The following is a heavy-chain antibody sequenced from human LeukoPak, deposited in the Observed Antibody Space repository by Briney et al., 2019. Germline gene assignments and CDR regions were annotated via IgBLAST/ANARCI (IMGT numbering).Heavy chain of an antibody. J-gene: IGHJ4*02. CDR3: AKAPYCGGDCYNFDS. CDR2: ISGSGVSA. V-gene: IGHV3-23*01. D-gene: IGHD2-21*02. Sequence: PGGSLRLSCTAPGFTFSSYAMSWVRLAPGKGLEWVSAISGSGVSAYYADSVKGRFTISRDNSKNTLYLQMNSLRAEDTAVYYCAKAPYCGGDCYNFDSWGQGTLVTVSS. CDR1: GFTFSSYA.